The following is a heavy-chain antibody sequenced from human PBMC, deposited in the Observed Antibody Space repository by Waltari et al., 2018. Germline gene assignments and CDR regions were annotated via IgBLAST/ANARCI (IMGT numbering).Heavy chain of an antibody. D-gene: IGHD1-1*01. CDR2: MSPDGGLS. V-gene: IGHV3-30*01. Sequence: QVQLVESGGGVVQPGRSLRLSCAASGFTFSTYFVHWVRQAPGKGLDWLAVMSPDGGLSYYADSVKSRFTISRDNSRNTLFLQMNGLRPDDTAVYFCARDPLPGPPDFFDYWGQGTLVSVSS. CDR3: ARDPLPGPPDFFDY. CDR1: GFTFSTYF. J-gene: IGHJ4*02.